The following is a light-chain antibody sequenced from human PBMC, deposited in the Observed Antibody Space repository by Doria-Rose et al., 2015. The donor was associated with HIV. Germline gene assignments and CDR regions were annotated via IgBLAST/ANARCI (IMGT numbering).Light chain of an antibody. J-gene: IGKJ3*01. CDR2: WAS. CDR3: QQYYDTPS. V-gene: IGKV4-1*01. Sequence: DIQVTQSPESLGMSLGERATLNCTSNQSLLYTSKNHLAWYQQKPGQPPILLIYWASTRQSGVPARFSGSGSGTDFTLTISSLEAEDVAVYYCQQYYDTPSFGPGTTVDIK. CDR1: QSLLYTSKNH.